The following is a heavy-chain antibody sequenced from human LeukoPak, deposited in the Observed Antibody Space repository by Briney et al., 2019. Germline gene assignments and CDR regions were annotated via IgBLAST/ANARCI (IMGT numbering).Heavy chain of an antibody. CDR1: GGSISSDHYY. Sequence: SETLSLTCTVSGGSISSDHYYWGWIRQPPGKGLEWIGTIFYDGDTYYSPSLKSRVTVSVDTSKNQFSLKLSSVTAADTAVYYCARQISDDYHYYYVDVWGQGTLVTVSS. V-gene: IGHV4-39*01. D-gene: IGHD4/OR15-4a*01. CDR3: ARQISDDYHYYYVDV. J-gene: IGHJ4*02. CDR2: IFYDGDT.